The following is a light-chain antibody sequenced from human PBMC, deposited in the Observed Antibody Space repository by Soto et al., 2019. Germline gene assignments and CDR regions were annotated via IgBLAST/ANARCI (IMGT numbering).Light chain of an antibody. CDR1: QSVSSN. Sequence: EIVMTQSPATLSVSPGERATLSCRASQSVSSNLAWYQQKPGQAPRLLIYGASTRATGIPARFSGSGSGTEFNLIISSLQSEDFAVYYCQQYNNWPPYTFGQGTKLEIK. CDR3: QQYNNWPPYT. V-gene: IGKV3-15*01. CDR2: GAS. J-gene: IGKJ2*01.